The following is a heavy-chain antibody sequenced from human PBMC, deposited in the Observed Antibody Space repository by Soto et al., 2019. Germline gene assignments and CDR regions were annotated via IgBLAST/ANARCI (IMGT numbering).Heavy chain of an antibody. CDR2: IIPIFGTA. CDR1: GGTFSSYA. J-gene: IGHJ5*02. D-gene: IGHD2-8*01. CDR3: ARAYCTNGVCYADTRPNNWFGP. V-gene: IGHV1-69*06. Sequence: GASVKVSCKASGGTFSSYAISWVRQAPGQGPEWMGGIIPIFGTANCAQTFQGRVTITADKSTSTAYMELSSLRYEDTAVHYSARAYCTNGVCYADTRPNNWFGPCRQRNLVTVSS.